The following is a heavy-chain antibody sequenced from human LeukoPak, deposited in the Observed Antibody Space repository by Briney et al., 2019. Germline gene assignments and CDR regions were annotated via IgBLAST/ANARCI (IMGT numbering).Heavy chain of an antibody. Sequence: PSETLSLTCTVSGYSISSGYYWGWIGQPPGKGLEWIGSIYHSGSTYYNPSLKSRVTISVDTSKNQFSLKLSSVTAADTAVYYCARVVYSRTYYYYMDVWGKGTTVTVSS. CDR2: IYHSGST. V-gene: IGHV4-38-2*02. J-gene: IGHJ6*03. CDR3: ARVVYSRTYYYYMDV. CDR1: GYSISSGYY. D-gene: IGHD4-11*01.